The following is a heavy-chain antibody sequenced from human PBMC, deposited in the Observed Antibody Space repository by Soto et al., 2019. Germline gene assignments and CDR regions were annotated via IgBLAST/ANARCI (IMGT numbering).Heavy chain of an antibody. D-gene: IGHD3-3*01. J-gene: IGHJ4*02. Sequence: PSETLSLTCNVSGGPINSPDYYWSWIRQSPGKGLEWIGYLYFNGGTQYNPSLKSRVTISSDTSKDQFSLKLTSMTAADTAVYYCARGHYDFWSGYFATIDYWGQGTLVTVSS. CDR1: GGPINSPDYY. V-gene: IGHV4-30-4*01. CDR2: LYFNGGT. CDR3: ARGHYDFWSGYFATIDY.